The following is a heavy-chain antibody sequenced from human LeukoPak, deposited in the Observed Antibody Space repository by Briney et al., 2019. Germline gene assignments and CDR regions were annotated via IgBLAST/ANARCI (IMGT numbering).Heavy chain of an antibody. V-gene: IGHV4-39*07. CDR1: GGSISSSNYH. CDR2: IQYSGST. D-gene: IGHD4-23*01. CDR3: ARGLPYGGNSLNWFDP. J-gene: IGHJ5*02. Sequence: SETPSLTCTVSGGSISSSNYHWGWIRQPPGKGLEWIGSIQYSGSTYYNPSLTSRVTISMDTSKNQFSLNLNSVTAADTAVYYCARGLPYGGNSLNWFDPWGQGTLVTVSS.